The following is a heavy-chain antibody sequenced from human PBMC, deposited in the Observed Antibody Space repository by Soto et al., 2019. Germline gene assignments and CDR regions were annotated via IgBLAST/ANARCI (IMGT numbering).Heavy chain of an antibody. CDR2: INPSGGST. D-gene: IGHD6-13*01. J-gene: IGHJ4*02. V-gene: IGHV1-46*01. Sequence: ASVKVSCKASGYTFTSYYMHWVRQVPGQGLEWMGIINPSGGSTSYAQKFQGRVTMTRDTSTSTVYMELSSLRSEDTAMYYCARDHGSWYIDYWGQGTLVTVSS. CDR3: ARDHGSWYIDY. CDR1: GYTFTSYY.